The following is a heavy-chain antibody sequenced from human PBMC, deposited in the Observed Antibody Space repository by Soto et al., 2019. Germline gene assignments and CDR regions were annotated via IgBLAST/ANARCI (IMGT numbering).Heavy chain of an antibody. J-gene: IGHJ3*02. V-gene: IGHV5-51*03. CDR1: GYSFPSYC. CDR2: ICPGDSDS. CDR3: AGSYYYGSASYYKAGAFDI. Sequence: ELQLVQSEAEVKKPGESLKISCQSSGYSFPSYCIAWVRQMPGKGLAWMGIICPGDSDSTESPSFQGQVTISVDRSLRVAYQHWIGLQAYDTAMYDCAGSYYYGSASYYKAGAFDIWGQGTTVTVSS. D-gene: IGHD3-10*01.